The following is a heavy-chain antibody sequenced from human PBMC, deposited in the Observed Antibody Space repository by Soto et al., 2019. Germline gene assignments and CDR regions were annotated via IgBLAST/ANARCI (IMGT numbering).Heavy chain of an antibody. CDR3: ARYCSGGSCVNYYYGMDV. D-gene: IGHD2-15*01. J-gene: IGHJ6*02. CDR1: GFTFSSYS. V-gene: IGHV3-48*02. Sequence: GGSLRLSCAAYGFTFSSYSMNWVRQAPGKGLEWVSYISSSSSTIYYADSVKGRFTISRDNAKNSLYLQMNSLRDEDTAVYYCARYCSGGSCVNYYYGMDVWGQGTTVTVSS. CDR2: ISSSSSTI.